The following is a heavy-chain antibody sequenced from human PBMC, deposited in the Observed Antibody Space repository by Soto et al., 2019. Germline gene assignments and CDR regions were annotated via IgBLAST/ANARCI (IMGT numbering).Heavy chain of an antibody. CDR1: GGSISSYY. J-gene: IGHJ4*02. CDR3: ARPNNRTYYDILTGYPYFDY. Sequence: SETLSLTCTVSGGSISSYYWSWIRQPPGKGLEWIGYIYYSGSTNYNPSLKSRVTISVDTSKNQFSLKLSSVTAADTAVYYCARPNNRTYYDILTGYPYFDYWGQGTLVTVSS. CDR2: IYYSGST. V-gene: IGHV4-59*08. D-gene: IGHD3-9*01.